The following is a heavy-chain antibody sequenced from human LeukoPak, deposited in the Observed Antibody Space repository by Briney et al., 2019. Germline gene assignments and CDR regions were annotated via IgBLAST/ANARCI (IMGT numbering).Heavy chain of an antibody. D-gene: IGHD5-24*01. CDR3: ARQVLEMTAMYAFDI. CDR1: GGSIRSSSYY. V-gene: IGHV4-39*01. Sequence: PETLSLTCTASGGSIRSSSYYWGWIRQPPGKGLEWIGSIYYDGSPYYNPSLKSRVTISVDTSKNQFSLKVRSVTAADTAVYYCARQVLEMTAMYAFDIWGQGTIVTVSS. J-gene: IGHJ3*02. CDR2: IYYDGSP.